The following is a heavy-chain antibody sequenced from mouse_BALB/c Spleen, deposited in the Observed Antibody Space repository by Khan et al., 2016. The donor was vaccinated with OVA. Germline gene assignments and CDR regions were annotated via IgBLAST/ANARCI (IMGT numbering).Heavy chain of an antibody. V-gene: IGHV14-1*02. CDR1: GFNIKDYY. Sequence: VQLQQSGAELVRPGALVKLSCKASGFNIKDYYMHWVKQRPEQGLVWIGRIDPENGTTIYDPKFQGKASITLDTSSSTAYLQLSSLTSEDTAVYYGARDGYSPWFAYWGQGTLVTVSA. CDR2: IDPENGTT. D-gene: IGHD2-3*01. J-gene: IGHJ3*01. CDR3: ARDGYSPWFAY.